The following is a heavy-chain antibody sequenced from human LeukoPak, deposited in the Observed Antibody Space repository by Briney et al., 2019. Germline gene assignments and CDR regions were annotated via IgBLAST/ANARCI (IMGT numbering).Heavy chain of an antibody. CDR3: ARGPPAMAHFDY. V-gene: IGHV3-53*01. J-gene: IGHJ4*02. Sequence: GGSLRLSCAASGFTVSSNYMSWVRQAPGKGLEWVSVIYSGGSTYYADSVKGRFTISRDNSKNTLYLQMNSLRAEDTAVYYCARGPPAMAHFDYWGQGTLVTVSS. CDR1: GFTVSSNY. CDR2: IYSGGST. D-gene: IGHD5-18*01.